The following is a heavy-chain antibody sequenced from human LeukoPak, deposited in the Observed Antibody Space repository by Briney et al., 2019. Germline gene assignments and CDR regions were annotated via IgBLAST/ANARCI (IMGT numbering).Heavy chain of an antibody. J-gene: IGHJ5*02. Sequence: GESLKISCKGSGYTFTNYWIGWVRQTPGKGLEWMGIIYPGDSDTRYSPSFQGQVTTSADKSISTAYLQWSSLKASDTAMYYCARQGVRGVLKINWFDRWGQGTLVTVSS. CDR2: IYPGDSDT. D-gene: IGHD3-10*01. V-gene: IGHV5-51*01. CDR1: GYTFTNYW. CDR3: ARQGVRGVLKINWFDR.